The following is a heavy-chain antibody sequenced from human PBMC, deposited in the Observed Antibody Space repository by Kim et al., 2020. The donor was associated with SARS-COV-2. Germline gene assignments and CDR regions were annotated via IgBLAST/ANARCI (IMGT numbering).Heavy chain of an antibody. CDR3: ARGQGIVVVPAASPLDY. Sequence: SETLSLTCAVYGGSFSGYYWSWIRQPPGKGLEWIGEINHSGSTNYNPSLKSRVTISVDTSKNQFSLKLSSVTAADTAVYYCARGQGIVVVPAASPLDYWGQGTLVTVSS. J-gene: IGHJ4*02. CDR1: GGSFSGYY. D-gene: IGHD2-2*01. V-gene: IGHV4-34*01. CDR2: INHSGST.